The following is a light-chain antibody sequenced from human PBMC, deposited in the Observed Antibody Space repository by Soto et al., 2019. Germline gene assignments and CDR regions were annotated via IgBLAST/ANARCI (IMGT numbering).Light chain of an antibody. CDR2: TNN. J-gene: IGLJ2*01. Sequence: QAVVTQPPSTSGTPGQRVTISCSGSTSNIGSNAVNWYLQLPGTAPKLLIHTNNQRPSGVPDRFSGSKSGTSASLAIGGLQSEDEADSYCAAWDDSLNGVVFGGGTKVTVL. V-gene: IGLV1-44*01. CDR1: TSNIGSNA. CDR3: AAWDDSLNGVV.